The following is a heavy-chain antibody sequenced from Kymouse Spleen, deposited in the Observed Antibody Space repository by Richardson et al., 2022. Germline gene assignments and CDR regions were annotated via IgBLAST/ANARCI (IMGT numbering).Heavy chain of an antibody. V-gene: IGHV3-33*01. D-gene: IGHD6-19*01. CDR2: IWYDGSNK. J-gene: IGHJ4*02. CDR1: GFTFSSYG. Sequence: QVQLVESGGGVVQPGRSLRLSCAASGFTFSSYGMHWVRQAPGKGLEWVAVIWYDGSNKYYADSVKGRFTISRDNSKNTLYLQMNSLRAEDTAVYYCAREIAVAACFDYWGQGTLVTVSS. CDR3: AREIAVAACFDY.